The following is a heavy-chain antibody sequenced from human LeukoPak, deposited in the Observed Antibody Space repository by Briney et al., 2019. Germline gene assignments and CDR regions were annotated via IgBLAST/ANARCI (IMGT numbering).Heavy chain of an antibody. D-gene: IGHD3-16*01. J-gene: IGHJ3*02. CDR3: ASGGVFGAFDI. CDR1: GYTFTSYY. CDR2: INPSGGST. V-gene: IGHV1-46*01. Sequence: ASVKVSCTASGYTFTSYYMHWVRQAPGQGLEWMGIINPSGGSTSYAQKFQGRVTMTRDMSTSTVYMELSSLRSEDTAVYYCASGGVFGAFDIWGQGTMVTVSS.